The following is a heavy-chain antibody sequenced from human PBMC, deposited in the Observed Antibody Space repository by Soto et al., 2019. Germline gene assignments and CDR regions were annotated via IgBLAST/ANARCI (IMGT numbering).Heavy chain of an antibody. D-gene: IGHD3-22*01. Sequence: SETLSLTCAVSGGSISSSNWWSWVRQPPGKGLEWIGEIYHSGSTNYNPSLKSRVTISVDKSKNQFSLKLSSVTAADTAVYYCGRDRYYYDSTGTYNYYGMDVWGQGTTVTVSS. J-gene: IGHJ6*02. CDR1: GGSISSSNW. CDR2: IYHSGST. V-gene: IGHV4-4*02. CDR3: GRDRYYYDSTGTYNYYGMDV.